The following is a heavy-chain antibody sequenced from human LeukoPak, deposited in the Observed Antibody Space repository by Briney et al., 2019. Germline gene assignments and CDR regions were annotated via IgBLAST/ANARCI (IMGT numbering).Heavy chain of an antibody. CDR3: AKDWARERNYYYYMDV. Sequence: GGSLRLSCAASGFTFSSYGMHWVRQGSGKGLEWVAFIRSDGSKKYYADSVKGRFTISRDNPKNTLYLQMNSLRTEDTAVYYCAKDWARERNYYYYMDVWGKGTTVTISS. V-gene: IGHV3-30*02. CDR2: IRSDGSKK. CDR1: GFTFSSYG. J-gene: IGHJ6*03. D-gene: IGHD3-16*01.